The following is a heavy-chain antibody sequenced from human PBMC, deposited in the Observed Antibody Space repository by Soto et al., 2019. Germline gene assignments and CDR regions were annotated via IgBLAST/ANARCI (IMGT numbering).Heavy chain of an antibody. CDR1: GFTFSSYA. D-gene: IGHD2-8*01. Sequence: QPGGSLRLSCAASGFTFSSYAMSWVRQAPGKGLEWVSAISGSGGSTYYADSVKGRFTISRDNSKNTLYLQMNSLRAEDTAVYYCAKDTPHSSGYCTNGVCYAGPYYYYGMDVWGQGTTVTVSS. CDR3: AKDTPHSSGYCTNGVCYAGPYYYYGMDV. J-gene: IGHJ6*02. V-gene: IGHV3-23*01. CDR2: ISGSGGST.